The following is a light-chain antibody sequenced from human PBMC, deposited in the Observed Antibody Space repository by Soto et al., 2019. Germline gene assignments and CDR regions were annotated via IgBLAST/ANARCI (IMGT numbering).Light chain of an antibody. V-gene: IGKV3-20*01. CDR1: QSVSTGQ. J-gene: IGKJ3*01. Sequence: EIVLTQSPGTLSLSPGERGTLSCRASQSVSTGQIAWYQQQPGQAPRLLMYGVSSRAAGIPDRFSGSGSGTDFTLTISSLEPEDFAVYYCQQYGRLPFTFGPGTKVDIK. CDR2: GVS. CDR3: QQYGRLPFT.